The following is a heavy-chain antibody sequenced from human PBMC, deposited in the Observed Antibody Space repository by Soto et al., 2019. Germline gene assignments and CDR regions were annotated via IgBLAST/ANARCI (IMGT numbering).Heavy chain of an antibody. D-gene: IGHD6-19*01. CDR1: GFTFSSYA. Sequence: GGSLRLSCAASGFTFSSYAMSWVRQAPGKGLEWVSAISGSGGSTYYADSVKGRFTISRDNSKNTRYLQMKSLRAEDTAVYYCAKDSVAGNRAPYYYYGMDVWGQGTTVTVSS. CDR3: AKDSVAGNRAPYYYYGMDV. J-gene: IGHJ6*02. V-gene: IGHV3-23*01. CDR2: ISGSGGST.